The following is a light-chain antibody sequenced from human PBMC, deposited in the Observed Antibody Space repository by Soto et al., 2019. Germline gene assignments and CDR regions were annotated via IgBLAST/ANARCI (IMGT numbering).Light chain of an antibody. J-gene: IGLJ2*01. CDR2: EVS. V-gene: IGLV2-14*01. CDR3: SSYAGNNHVV. CDR1: SSDVGGYNY. Sequence: QSVLTQPASVSGSPGQSITISCTGTSSDVGGYNYVSWYQQHPGKAPKLMIYEVSNRPSGVSNRFSGSKSGNTASLTISGLQAEDEADYYRSSYAGNNHVVFGGGTKLIVL.